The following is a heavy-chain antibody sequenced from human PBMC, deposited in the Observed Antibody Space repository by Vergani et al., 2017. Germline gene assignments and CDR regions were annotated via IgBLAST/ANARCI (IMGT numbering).Heavy chain of an antibody. J-gene: IGHJ4*02. V-gene: IGHV3-53*01. D-gene: IGHD2-2*01. Sequence: EVQLVESGGGLIQPGGSLRLSCAASGFTVSSNYMSWVRQAPGKGLEWVSVIYSGGSTYYADSVKGRFTISRDNSKNTLYLQMNSLRAEDTAVYYCARVYCSSTSCHPLDYWGQGTLVTVSS. CDR3: ARVYCSSTSCHPLDY. CDR1: GFTVSSNY. CDR2: IYSGGST.